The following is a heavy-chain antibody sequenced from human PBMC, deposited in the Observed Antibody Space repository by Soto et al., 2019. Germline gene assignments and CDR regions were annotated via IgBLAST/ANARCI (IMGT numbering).Heavy chain of an antibody. CDR3: ARDAKQQLVRDWFDP. J-gene: IGHJ5*02. CDR1: GYTFTSYY. D-gene: IGHD6-13*01. CDR2: INPSGGST. Sequence: GASVKVSCKASGYTFTSYYMYWVRQAPGQGLEWMGIINPSGGSTSYAQKFQGRVTMTRDTSTSTVYMELSSLRSEDTAVYYCARDAKQQLVRDWFDPWGQGTLVTVSS. V-gene: IGHV1-46*03.